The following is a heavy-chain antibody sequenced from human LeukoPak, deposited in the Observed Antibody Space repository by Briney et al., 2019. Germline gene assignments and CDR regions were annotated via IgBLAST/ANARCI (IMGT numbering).Heavy chain of an antibody. CDR3: TTDPGVGGSYYFYFDY. Sequence: GGSLRLSCAASGFTFSNAWMSWVRQAPGKGLEWVGRIKSKTDGGTTDYAAPVKGRFTISRDDSKNTLYLQMNSLKTEDTAVYYCTTDPGVGGSYYFYFDYWGQGTLVTVSS. J-gene: IGHJ4*02. CDR2: IKSKTDGGTT. D-gene: IGHD1-26*01. CDR1: GFTFSNAW. V-gene: IGHV3-15*01.